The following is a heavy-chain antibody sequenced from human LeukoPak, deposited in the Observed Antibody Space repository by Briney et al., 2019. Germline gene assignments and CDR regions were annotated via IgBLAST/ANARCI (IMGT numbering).Heavy chain of an antibody. Sequence: SETLSLTCTVSGGSISSYYWSWIRQPPGKGLEWIGYIYYSGSTNYNPSLKSRVTISVDTSKNQFSLKLSSVTAADTAVYYCARGGDYSNYATDYWGQGTLDTVSS. D-gene: IGHD4-11*01. J-gene: IGHJ4*02. V-gene: IGHV4-59*01. CDR2: IYYSGST. CDR1: GGSISSYY. CDR3: ARGGDYSNYATDY.